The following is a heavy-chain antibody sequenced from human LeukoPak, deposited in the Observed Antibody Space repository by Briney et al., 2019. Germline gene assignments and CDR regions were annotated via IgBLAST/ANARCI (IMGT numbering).Heavy chain of an antibody. D-gene: IGHD4-17*01. CDR1: GGSISSYY. CDR3: ARSPTDYGDYLGDAFDI. J-gene: IGHJ3*02. CDR2: IYTSGST. Sequence: SETLSLTCTASGGSISSYYWSWIRQPAGKGLEWIGRIYTSGSTNYNPSLRSRVTMSVDTSKNQFSLKLSSVTAADTAVYYCARSPTDYGDYLGDAFDIWGQGTMVTVSS. V-gene: IGHV4-4*07.